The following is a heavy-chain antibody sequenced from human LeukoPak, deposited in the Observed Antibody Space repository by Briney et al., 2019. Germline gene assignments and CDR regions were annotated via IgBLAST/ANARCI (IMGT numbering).Heavy chain of an antibody. CDR3: ARGMAGAYSSGWSNDY. CDR2: IYYSGST. J-gene: IGHJ4*02. D-gene: IGHD6-19*01. CDR1: GGSISSSSYY. Sequence: SETLSLTCTVSGGSISSSSYYWGWIRQPPGKGLEWIGYIYYSGSTNYNPSLKSRVTISVDTSKNQFSLKLSSVTAADTAVYYCARGMAGAYSSGWSNDYWGQGTLVTVSS. V-gene: IGHV4-61*05.